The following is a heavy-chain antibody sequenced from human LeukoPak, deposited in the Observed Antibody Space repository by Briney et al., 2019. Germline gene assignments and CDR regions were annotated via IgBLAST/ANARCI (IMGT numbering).Heavy chain of an antibody. D-gene: IGHD2-2*01. V-gene: IGHV1-46*01. CDR3: ARANFLSCSSTSCLFDY. Sequence: ASVKVSCKASGYTFTSHGISWVRQAPGQGLEWMGIINPSGGSTSYAQKFQGRVTMTRDTSISTAYMELSRLRSDDTAVYYCARANFLSCSSTSCLFDYWGQGTLVTVSS. J-gene: IGHJ4*02. CDR1: GYTFTSHG. CDR2: INPSGGST.